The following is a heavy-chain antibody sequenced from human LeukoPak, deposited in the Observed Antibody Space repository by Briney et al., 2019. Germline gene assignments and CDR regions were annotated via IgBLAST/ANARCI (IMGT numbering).Heavy chain of an antibody. CDR1: GFAFSSYG. Sequence: GRSLRLSCAASGFAFSSYGMHWVRQAPGKGLEWVAVISYDGSNKYYADSVKGRFTISRDNSKNTLYLQMNSLRAEDTAVYYCAKTLRSVFDYWGQGTLVTVSS. V-gene: IGHV3-30*18. CDR3: AKTLRSVFDY. CDR2: ISYDGSNK. J-gene: IGHJ4*02.